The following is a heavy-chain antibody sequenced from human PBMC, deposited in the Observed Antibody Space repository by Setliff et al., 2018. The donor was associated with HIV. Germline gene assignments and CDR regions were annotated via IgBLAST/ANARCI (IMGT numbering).Heavy chain of an antibody. Sequence: GGSLRLSCTFYGFSFNSYGMHWVRQAPGKGLEWVASIWYDERHKYYANSVKGRFTISRDNPKRTLYLQIDSLRAEDTAVYYCAKELGGSGIDAFDIWGQGTMVTVSS. D-gene: IGHD3-10*01. CDR3: AKELGGSGIDAFDI. J-gene: IGHJ3*02. CDR1: GFSFNSYG. V-gene: IGHV3-30*02. CDR2: IWYDERHK.